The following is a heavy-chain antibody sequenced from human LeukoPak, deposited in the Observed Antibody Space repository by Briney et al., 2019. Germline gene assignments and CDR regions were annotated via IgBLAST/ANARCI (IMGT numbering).Heavy chain of an antibody. J-gene: IGHJ4*02. D-gene: IGHD5-18*01. V-gene: IGHV3-74*01. CDR1: GCTFVSYW. CDR3: ARDAPGNTALDY. Sequence: GGSLRLSCAASGCTFVSYWMHWVRQAAGKGLVWVSRINGYGSSTDFADSVKGRFTISRDNAKNTLYLQMNSLRAEDTAVYYCARDAPGNTALDYWGQGTLVTVSS. CDR2: INGYGSST.